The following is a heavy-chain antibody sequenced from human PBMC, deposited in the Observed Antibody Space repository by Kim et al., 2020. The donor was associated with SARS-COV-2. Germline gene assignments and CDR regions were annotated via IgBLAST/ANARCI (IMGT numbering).Heavy chain of an antibody. D-gene: IGHD3-22*01. CDR3: AKGASITMIVVVTEEYFQH. J-gene: IGHJ1*01. V-gene: IGHV3-23*01. Sequence: GRFTISRDNSKNTLYLQMNSLRAEDTAVYYCAKGASITMIVVVTEEYFQHWGQGTLVTVSS.